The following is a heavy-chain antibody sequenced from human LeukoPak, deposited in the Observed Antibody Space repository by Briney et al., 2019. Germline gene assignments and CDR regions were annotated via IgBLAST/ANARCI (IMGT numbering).Heavy chain of an antibody. Sequence: ASVKVSCKTSGYTFARYGVTWVRQAPGQGLEWMGWISTYNGHTNYAQKLQGRVTMTTDTSTSTAYMELMSLRSDDTAVYYCARQVDSTMALPDYWGQGTLVTVSS. CDR1: GYTFARYG. D-gene: IGHD3-10*01. V-gene: IGHV1-18*01. CDR2: ISTYNGHT. J-gene: IGHJ4*02. CDR3: ARQVDSTMALPDY.